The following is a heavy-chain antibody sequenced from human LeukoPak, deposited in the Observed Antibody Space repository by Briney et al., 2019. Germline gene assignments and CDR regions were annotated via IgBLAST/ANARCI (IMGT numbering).Heavy chain of an antibody. D-gene: IGHD3-10*01. CDR2: ISYDGSNK. Sequence: PGRSLRLSCAASGFTFSSYGMHWVRQAPGKGLEWVAVISYDGSNKYYADSVKGRFTISRDNSKNTLYPQMNSLRAEDTAVYYCAKDLYGSGSRGNDYWGQGTLVTVSS. V-gene: IGHV3-30*18. CDR3: AKDLYGSGSRGNDY. CDR1: GFTFSSYG. J-gene: IGHJ4*02.